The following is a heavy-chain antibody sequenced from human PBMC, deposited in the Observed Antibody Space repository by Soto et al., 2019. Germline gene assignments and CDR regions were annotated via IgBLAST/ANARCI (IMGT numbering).Heavy chain of an antibody. V-gene: IGHV2-5*02. J-gene: IGHJ3*02. CDR1: GFSLTTSGVG. Sequence: QITLKESGPTLVKPTQPLTLTCTFSGFSLTTSGVGVGWIRQPPGKALEWLALIYWDDEKRYRPSLQSRRTNSKDASKNQVDLIVTNMTHADTGTYYCAHRLYASADDAFDIWGQGTMVYVSS. CDR2: IYWDDEK. D-gene: IGHD2-2*01. CDR3: AHRLYASADDAFDI.